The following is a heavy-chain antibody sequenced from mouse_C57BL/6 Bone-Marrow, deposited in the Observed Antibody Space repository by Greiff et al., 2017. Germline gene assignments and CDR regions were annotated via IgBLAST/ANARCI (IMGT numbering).Heavy chain of an antibody. CDR1: GYTFTSYD. CDR2: FYPRDGST. V-gene: IGHV1-85*01. CDR3: ARETGYYAWFAY. D-gene: IGHD2-3*01. Sequence: QVQLQQSGPELVKPGASVKLSCKASGYTFTSYDINWVKQRPGQGLEWIGWFYPRDGSTKYNEKFKGKATLTVDTSSSTAYMELHSLTSEDSAVYFCARETGYYAWFAYWGQGTLVTVSA. J-gene: IGHJ3*01.